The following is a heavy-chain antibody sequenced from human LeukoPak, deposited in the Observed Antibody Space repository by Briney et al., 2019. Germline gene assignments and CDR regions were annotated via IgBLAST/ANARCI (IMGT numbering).Heavy chain of an antibody. V-gene: IGHV3-21*01. CDR3: ARLAAAGTSFYGMDV. J-gene: IGHJ6*04. CDR2: ISSSSSYI. D-gene: IGHD6-13*01. Sequence: PGGSLRLSCATSGFIFSSYSMNWVRQAPGKGLEWVSSISSSSSYIYHADSVKGRFTISRDNAKNSLYLRMNSLRAEDTAMYYCARLAAAGTSFYGMDVWGKGTTVTVSS. CDR1: GFIFSSYS.